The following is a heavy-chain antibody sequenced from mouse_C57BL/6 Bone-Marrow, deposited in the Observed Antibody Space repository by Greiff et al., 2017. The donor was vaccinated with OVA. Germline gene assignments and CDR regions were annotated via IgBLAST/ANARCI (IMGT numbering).Heavy chain of an antibody. J-gene: IGHJ1*03. CDR3: TDYYGSSHWYFDV. V-gene: IGHV14-4*01. Sequence: EVQLQESGAELVRPGASVKLSCTASGFNIKDDYMHWVKQRPEQGLEWIGWIDPENGDTEYASKFQGKATIPADTSSNTAYLQLSSLTSEDTAVYYCTDYYGSSHWYFDVWGTGTTVTVSS. CDR1: GFNIKDDY. D-gene: IGHD1-1*01. CDR2: IDPENGDT.